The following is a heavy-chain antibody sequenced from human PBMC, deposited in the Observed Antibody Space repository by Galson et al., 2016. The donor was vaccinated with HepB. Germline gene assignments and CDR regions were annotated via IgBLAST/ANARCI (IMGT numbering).Heavy chain of an antibody. Sequence: SLRLSCAASGFRLSSYSMNWVRQAPGNGLEWVSSISAFGTYKYHPDSVKGRFTISRDNAENSLYQQMDSLKPDDTAGYYCASDVAGNFDSWGQGTPVTVSS. J-gene: IGHJ4*02. CDR3: ASDVAGNFDS. CDR2: ISAFGTYK. D-gene: IGHD6-19*01. V-gene: IGHV3-21*01. CDR1: GFRLSSYS.